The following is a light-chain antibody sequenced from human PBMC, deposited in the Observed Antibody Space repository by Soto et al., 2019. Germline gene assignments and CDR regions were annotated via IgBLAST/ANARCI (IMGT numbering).Light chain of an antibody. Sequence: EIVLTQSPVSLSLSPGERATLSCRASQSISSSYLAWYQQKPGQAPRLLIYAASTRATGIPARFSGSGSGTEFTLTISRLEPEDFAVYYCQQYGSSPRTFGQGTKVDIK. J-gene: IGKJ1*01. V-gene: IGKV3-20*01. CDR2: AAS. CDR1: QSISSSY. CDR3: QQYGSSPRT.